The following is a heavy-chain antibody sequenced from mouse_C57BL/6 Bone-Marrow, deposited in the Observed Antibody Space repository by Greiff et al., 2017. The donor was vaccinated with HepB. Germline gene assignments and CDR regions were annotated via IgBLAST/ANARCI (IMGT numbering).Heavy chain of an antibody. CDR2: ISGGGGNT. V-gene: IGHV5-9*01. J-gene: IGHJ4*01. Sequence: EVQRVESGGGLVKPGGSLKLSCAASGFTFSSYTMSWVRQTPEKRLEWVATISGGGGNTYYPDSVKGRFTISRDNAKNTLYLQMSSLRSEDTALYYCARHPNYAMDYWGQGTSVTVSS. CDR1: GFTFSSYT. CDR3: ARHPNYAMDY.